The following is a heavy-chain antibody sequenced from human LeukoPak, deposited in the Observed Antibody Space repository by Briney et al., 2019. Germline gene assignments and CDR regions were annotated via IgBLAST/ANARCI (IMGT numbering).Heavy chain of an antibody. CDR2: ISAYNGNT. Sequence: ASVKVSCKASGYTFTSYGISWVRQAPGQGLEWMGWISAYNGNTNYAQKLQGRVTMTTDTSTSTAYMELSSLRSEDTAVYYCARAEDGGYCSGGSCYPVFYGMDVWGQGTTVTVSS. CDR1: GYTFTSYG. CDR3: ARAEDGGYCSGGSCYPVFYGMDV. D-gene: IGHD2-15*01. J-gene: IGHJ6*02. V-gene: IGHV1-18*01.